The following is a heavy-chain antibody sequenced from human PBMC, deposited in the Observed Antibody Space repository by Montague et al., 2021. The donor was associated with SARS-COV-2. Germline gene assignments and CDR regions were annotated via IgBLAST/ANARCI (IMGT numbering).Heavy chain of an antibody. V-gene: IGHV4-59*01. D-gene: IGHD4-11*01. J-gene: IGHJ1*01. CDR1: GVSINEYF. CDR3: VSGRDGSYSHFHF. CDR2: IFFNRGP. Sequence: SETLSLTCTVSGVSINEYFWTWIRQTPGKGLEWIGDIFFNRGPIXXASLKNRVTISLDTPKSQVSLRLTSVTAADTAVYFCVSGRDGSYSHFHFWGQGALVTVSP.